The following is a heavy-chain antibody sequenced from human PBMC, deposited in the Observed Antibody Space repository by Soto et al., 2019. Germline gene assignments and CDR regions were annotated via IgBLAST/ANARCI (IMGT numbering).Heavy chain of an antibody. CDR2: MNPNSGDT. Sequence: QVQLVQSGAEVKKPGASVKVSCQASGYPFTSNDITWVRQAPGQGLEWMGWMNPNSGDTGYAQKFQGRVNMTRNTSMSTAYMELSSLTSEDTAVYYCARDSTSPDYWGQGTLVTVSS. CDR3: ARDSTSPDY. CDR1: GYPFTSND. V-gene: IGHV1-8*01. J-gene: IGHJ4*02. D-gene: IGHD2-2*01.